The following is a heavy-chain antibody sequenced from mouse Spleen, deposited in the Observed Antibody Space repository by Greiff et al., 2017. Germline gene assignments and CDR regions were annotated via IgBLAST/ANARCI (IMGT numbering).Heavy chain of an antibody. CDR2: IYPGNVNT. J-gene: IGHJ2*01. D-gene: IGHD1-2*01. CDR1: GFNIKDYY. V-gene: IGHV1S56*01. CDR3: ARAFTTALDY. Sequence: VQLQQSGAELVRSGASVKLSCTASGFNIKDYYIHWVKQRPGQGLEWIGWIYPGNVNTKYNEKFKGKATLTADKSSSTAYMQLSSLTSEDSAVYFCARAFTTALDYWGQGTTLTVSS.